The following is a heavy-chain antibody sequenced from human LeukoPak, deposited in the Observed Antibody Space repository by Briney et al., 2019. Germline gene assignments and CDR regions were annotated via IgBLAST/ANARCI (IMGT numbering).Heavy chain of an antibody. V-gene: IGHV4-34*01. D-gene: IGHD2-2*01. CDR2: INYNGENT. Sequence: PSETLSLTCTVSGGSFSGYLWSWIRQPPGKGLEWIGEINYNGENTNYNPSLKSRVTMSVDTSTNQFSLKLSSVTAADTAVYYCARGNSVLGPAAYYYYYYGMDVWGQGTTVTVSS. J-gene: IGHJ6*02. CDR3: ARGNSVLGPAAYYYYYYGMDV. CDR1: GGSFSGYL.